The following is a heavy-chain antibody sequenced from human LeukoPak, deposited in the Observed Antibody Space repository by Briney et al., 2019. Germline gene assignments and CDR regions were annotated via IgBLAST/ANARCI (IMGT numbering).Heavy chain of an antibody. J-gene: IGHJ4*02. CDR3: AKDGTYYYGSGSYLDY. D-gene: IGHD3-10*01. CDR2: ISWNSGGI. Sequence: GRSLRLSCAASGFTFSRYAMHWVRQAPGKGLEWVSGISWNSGGIGYADSVKGRFTISRDNAKNSLYLQMNSLRAEDTALYYCAKDGTYYYGSGSYLDYWGQGTLVTVSS. V-gene: IGHV3-9*01. CDR1: GFTFSRYA.